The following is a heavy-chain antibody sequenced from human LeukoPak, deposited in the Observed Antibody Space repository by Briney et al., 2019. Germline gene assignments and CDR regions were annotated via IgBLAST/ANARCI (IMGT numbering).Heavy chain of an antibody. CDR1: GFIFSSYS. Sequence: GGSLRLSCAASGFIFSSYSMNWVRQAPGEGLEWVSSISVSSIYIYYSDSVKGRFTISRDNAKNSLYLQMNSLRAEDTAVYYCARDNGDYVSYSYYGMDVWGQGTTVTVSS. CDR3: ARDNGDYVSYSYYGMDV. J-gene: IGHJ6*02. V-gene: IGHV3-21*01. D-gene: IGHD4-17*01. CDR2: ISVSSIYI.